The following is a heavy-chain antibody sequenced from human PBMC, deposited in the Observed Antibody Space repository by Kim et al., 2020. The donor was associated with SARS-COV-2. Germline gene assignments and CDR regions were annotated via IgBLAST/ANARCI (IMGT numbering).Heavy chain of an antibody. CDR2: IKSKTGGGTT. V-gene: IGHV3-15*01. CDR1: GFTFSNAW. CDR3: TTDYRFRFRVQQYGMDV. Sequence: GGSLRLSCAASGFTFSNAWMSWVRQAPGKGLEWVGRIKSKTGGGTTDYAAPVKGRFTISRDDSKNTLYLQMNSLKTEDTAVYYCTTDYRFRFRVQQYGMDVWGQGTTVTVSS. J-gene: IGHJ6*02. D-gene: IGHD3-10*01.